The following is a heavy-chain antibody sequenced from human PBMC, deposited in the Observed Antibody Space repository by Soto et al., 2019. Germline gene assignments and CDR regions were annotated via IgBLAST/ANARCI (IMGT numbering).Heavy chain of an antibody. Sequence: GGSLRLSCAASGFTFSSYAMSWVRQAPGKGLEWVSAISGSGGSTYYADSVKGRFTISRDNSKNTLYLQMNSLRAEDTAVYYCAKAKRITMIVVVLYFAYWGQGTLVTVSS. CDR3: AKAKRITMIVVVLYFAY. D-gene: IGHD3-22*01. V-gene: IGHV3-23*01. CDR1: GFTFSSYA. CDR2: ISGSGGST. J-gene: IGHJ4*02.